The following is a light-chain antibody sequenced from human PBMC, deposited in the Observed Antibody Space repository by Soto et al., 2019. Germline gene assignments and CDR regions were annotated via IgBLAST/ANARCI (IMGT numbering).Light chain of an antibody. J-gene: IGKJ1*01. CDR3: QQYNNWPRVWT. V-gene: IGKV3-15*01. CDR1: QSVSSN. CDR2: GAS. Sequence: EIVMTQSPATLSVSPGERATLSCRASQSVSSNLAWYQQKPGQAPRLLLNGASTRATGIPARFSGSGSGTEFTLTISSLQSEDFAVYYCQQYNNWPRVWTFGQGTKVDIK.